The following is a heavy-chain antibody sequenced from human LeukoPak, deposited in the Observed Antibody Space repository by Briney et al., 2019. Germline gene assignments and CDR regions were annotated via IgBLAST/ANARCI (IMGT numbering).Heavy chain of an antibody. J-gene: IGHJ4*02. V-gene: IGHV1-2*02. Sequence: GASVKVSCKASGYTFTSYGISWVRQAPGQGLEWMGWINPNSGGTKNAQKFQGRVTMTRDTSISTAYMELRRLRPDDTAVYYCARVAGSGWFTSSSYFDYWGQGTLVTVSS. CDR2: INPNSGGT. D-gene: IGHD6-19*01. CDR3: ARVAGSGWFTSSSYFDY. CDR1: GYTFTSYG.